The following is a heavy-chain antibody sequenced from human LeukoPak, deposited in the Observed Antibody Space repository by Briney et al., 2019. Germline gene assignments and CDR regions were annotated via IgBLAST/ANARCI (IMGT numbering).Heavy chain of an antibody. CDR2: ISYDGSNK. J-gene: IGHJ4*02. V-gene: IGHV3-30*03. D-gene: IGHD1-26*01. Sequence: GGSLRLSCAASGFTFSSYGMHWARQAPGKGLEWVAVISYDGSNKYYADSVKGGFTISRDNAKNSLYLQMNSLRAEDTAVYYCARDLTGYSGSYSDYWGQGTLVTVSS. CDR3: ARDLTGYSGSYSDY. CDR1: GFTFSSYG.